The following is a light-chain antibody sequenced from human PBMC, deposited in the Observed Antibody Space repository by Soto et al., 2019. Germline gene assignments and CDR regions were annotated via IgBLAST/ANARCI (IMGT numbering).Light chain of an antibody. CDR2: GAS. CDR1: QSVSSN. CDR3: QQYNNWPWT. Sequence: IVLTQSPGTVAVSPGERATLSCRASQSVSSNLAWYQQKPGQAPRLLIYGASTRATGIPARFSGSGSGTEFTLTISSLQSEDFAVYYCQQYNNWPWTFGQGTKVDIK. J-gene: IGKJ1*01. V-gene: IGKV3-15*01.